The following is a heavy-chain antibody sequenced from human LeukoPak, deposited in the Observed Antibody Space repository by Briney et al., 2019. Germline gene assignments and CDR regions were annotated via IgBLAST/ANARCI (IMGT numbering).Heavy chain of an antibody. V-gene: IGHV4-38-2*01. D-gene: IGHD3-22*01. CDR2: IYHSGST. Sequence: SETLSLTCAVSGYSISSGYYWGWIRQPPGKGLELIGSIYHSGSTYYNPSLKSRVTISVDTSKNQFSLKLSSVTAADTAVYYCARHAGGYYDSSGYFDYWGQGTLVTVSS. CDR3: ARHAGGYYDSSGYFDY. CDR1: GYSISSGYY. J-gene: IGHJ4*02.